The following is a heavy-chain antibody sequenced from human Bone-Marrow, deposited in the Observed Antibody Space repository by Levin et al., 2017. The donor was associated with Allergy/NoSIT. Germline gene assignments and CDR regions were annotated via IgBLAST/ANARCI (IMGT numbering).Heavy chain of an antibody. CDR2: INPKSGGT. V-gene: IGHV1-2*02. D-gene: IGHD3-10*01. Sequence: ASVKVSCKASGYTLTAYYIHWVRQAPGQGLEWMGWINPKSGGTKYAQKFQGRVTMTRDTSISTVYMEVSRQKSDDTAVYNCARDQAIYGSGSPDYWGQGTLVTVSA. CDR3: ARDQAIYGSGSPDY. J-gene: IGHJ4*02. CDR1: GYTLTAYY.